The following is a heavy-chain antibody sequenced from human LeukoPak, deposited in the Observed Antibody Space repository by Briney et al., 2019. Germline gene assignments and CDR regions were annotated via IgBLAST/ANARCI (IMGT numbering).Heavy chain of an antibody. J-gene: IGHJ2*01. CDR1: GFTFSSYT. CDR2: ISSSSSYI. V-gene: IGHV3-21*04. Sequence: GGSLRLSCAASGFTFSSYTMNWVRQAPGKGLEWVSLISSSSSYIFYADSVKGRFTISRDNAKNSLFLRMSSLRVEDTAVYYCARPRTAWSSHWYFEVWGRGTLVTVSS. CDR3: ARPRTAWSSHWYFEV. D-gene: IGHD1-1*01.